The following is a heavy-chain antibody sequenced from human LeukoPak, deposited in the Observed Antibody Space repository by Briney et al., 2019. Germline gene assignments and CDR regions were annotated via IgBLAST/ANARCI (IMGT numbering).Heavy chain of an antibody. CDR2: IYHSGST. Sequence: SGTLSLTCAVSGGSISSSNWWSWVRQPPGKGLEWIGEIYHSGSTNYNPSLKSRVTISVDKSKNQFSLKLSSVTAADTAVYYCASMVQLLWSGGWFDPWGQGTLVTVSS. J-gene: IGHJ5*02. V-gene: IGHV4-4*02. CDR3: ASMVQLLWSGGWFDP. D-gene: IGHD3-10*01. CDR1: GGSISSSNW.